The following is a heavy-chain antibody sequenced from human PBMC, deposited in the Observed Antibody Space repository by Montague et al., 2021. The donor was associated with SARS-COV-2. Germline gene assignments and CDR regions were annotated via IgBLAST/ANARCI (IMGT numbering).Heavy chain of an antibody. Sequence: SETLSLTCTVSGGSISSSSYYWGWIRQPPEKGLEWIGSIYYSGSTYYNPSLKSRVTISVDTSKNQFSLKLSSATAADTAVYYCARESGSGSYLVYWGQGTLVTVSS. CDR3: ARESGSGSYLVY. CDR2: IYYSGST. CDR1: GGSISSSSYY. J-gene: IGHJ4*02. D-gene: IGHD3-10*01. V-gene: IGHV4-39*01.